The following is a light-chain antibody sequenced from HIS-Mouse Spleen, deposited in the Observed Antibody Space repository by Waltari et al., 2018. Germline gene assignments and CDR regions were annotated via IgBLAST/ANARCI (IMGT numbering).Light chain of an antibody. V-gene: IGKV3-15*01. CDR1: PSVSSN. CDR2: GAS. Sequence: EIVMTQSPATLPVSPGERATLACRASPSVSSNLAWYQQKPGQAPRLLIYGASTRATGIPARFSGSGSGTEFTLTISSMQSEDFAVYYCQEYNNWPWTFGQGTKVEIK. CDR3: QEYNNWPWT. J-gene: IGKJ1*01.